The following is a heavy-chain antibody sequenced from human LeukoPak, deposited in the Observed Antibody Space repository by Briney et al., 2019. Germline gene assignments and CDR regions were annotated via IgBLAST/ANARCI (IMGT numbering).Heavy chain of an antibody. CDR1: GFTFSSYD. D-gene: IGHD1-26*01. V-gene: IGHV3-13*01. CDR3: ARDIGEKSPGYGMDV. CDR2: IGTAGDT. Sequence: PGGSLRLSCAASGFTFSSYDMHWVRHATGKGLEWVSAIGTAGDTYYPGSVKGRFTISRENAKNSLCLQMNSLRAGDTAVYYCARDIGEKSPGYGMDVWGQGTTVTVSS. J-gene: IGHJ6*02.